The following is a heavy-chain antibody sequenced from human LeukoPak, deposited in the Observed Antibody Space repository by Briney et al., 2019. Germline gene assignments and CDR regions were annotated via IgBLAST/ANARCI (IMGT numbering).Heavy chain of an antibody. D-gene: IGHD4-17*01. J-gene: IGHJ6*03. Sequence: KSGGSLRLSCAASGFTFSSYSMNWVRQAPGKGLEWVSSISSSSSYIYYADSVKGRFTISRDNAKNSLYLQMNSLRAEDTAVYYCARVGSPGSYGDPYYYYYYYMDVWGKGTTVTISS. CDR3: ARVGSPGSYGDPYYYYYYYMDV. V-gene: IGHV3-21*01. CDR2: ISSSSSYI. CDR1: GFTFSSYS.